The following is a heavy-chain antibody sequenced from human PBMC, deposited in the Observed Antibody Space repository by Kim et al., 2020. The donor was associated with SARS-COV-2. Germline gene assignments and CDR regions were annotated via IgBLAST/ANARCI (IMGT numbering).Heavy chain of an antibody. CDR2: INPSGGST. D-gene: IGHD2-2*01. CDR3: ARERHCSSTSCYAYGMDV. J-gene: IGHJ6*02. V-gene: IGHV1-46*01. CDR1: GYTFTSYY. Sequence: ASVKVSCKASGYTFTSYYMHWVRQAPGQGLEWMGIINPSGGSTSYAQKFQGRVTMTRDTSTSTDYMELSSLRSEDTAVYSCARERHCSSTSCYAYGMDVWGQGTTGTVSS.